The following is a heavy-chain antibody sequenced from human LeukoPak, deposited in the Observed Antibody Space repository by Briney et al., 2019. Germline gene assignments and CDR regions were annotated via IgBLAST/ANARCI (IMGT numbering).Heavy chain of an antibody. V-gene: IGHV4-34*01. J-gene: IGHJ4*02. CDR3: ARGRYGDYERYFDY. D-gene: IGHD4-17*01. CDR1: GGSFRGYY. CDR2: INHTGST. Sequence: PSEPLSLTCAVYGGSFRGYYWSWIRQPPGKGLEWIGEINHTGSTNYNPSLKSRVTISVDTSKNQFSLKLSSVTAADTAVYSCARGRYGDYERYFDYWGQGTLVTVFS.